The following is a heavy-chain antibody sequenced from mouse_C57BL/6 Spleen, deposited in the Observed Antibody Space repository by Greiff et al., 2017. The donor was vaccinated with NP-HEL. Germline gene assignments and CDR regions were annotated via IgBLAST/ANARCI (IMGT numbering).Heavy chain of an antibody. V-gene: IGHV5-4*01. CDR1: GFTFSSYA. Sequence: EVKLMESGGGLVKPGGSLKLSCAASGFTFSSYAMSWVRQTPEKRLEWVATISDGGSYTYYPDNVKGRFTISRDNAKNNLYLQMSHLKSEDTAMYYCARDGEGLPGYFDVWGTGTTVTVSS. D-gene: IGHD2-10*01. CDR3: ARDGEGLPGYFDV. J-gene: IGHJ1*03. CDR2: ISDGGSYT.